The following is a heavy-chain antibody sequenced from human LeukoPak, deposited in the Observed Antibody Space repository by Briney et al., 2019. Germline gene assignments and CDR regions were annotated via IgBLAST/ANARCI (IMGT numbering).Heavy chain of an antibody. CDR3: ARGRVVVAADYSDY. D-gene: IGHD2-15*01. J-gene: IGHJ4*02. CDR2: IWYDGSNK. V-gene: IGHV3-33*08. CDR1: GFTVSSNY. Sequence: GGSLRLSCAASGFTVSSNYMSWVRQAPGKGLEWVAVIWYDGSNKYYADSVKGRFTISRDNSKNTLYLQMNSLRAEDTAVYYCARGRVVVAADYSDYWGQGTLVTVSS.